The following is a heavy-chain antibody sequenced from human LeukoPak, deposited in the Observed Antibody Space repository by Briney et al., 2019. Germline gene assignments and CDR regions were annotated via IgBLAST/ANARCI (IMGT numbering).Heavy chain of an antibody. CDR2: IYYSGST. V-gene: IGHV4-30-4*01. CDR1: GGSISSGDYY. CDR3: ARQSVGYSYAFDY. J-gene: IGHJ4*02. Sequence: PSETLSLTCTVSGGSISSGDYYWSWIRQPPGKGLEWIGYIYYSGSTYYNPSLKSRVTISVDTSKNQFSLKLSSVTAADTAVYYCARQSVGYSYAFDYWGQGTLVTVSS. D-gene: IGHD5-18*01.